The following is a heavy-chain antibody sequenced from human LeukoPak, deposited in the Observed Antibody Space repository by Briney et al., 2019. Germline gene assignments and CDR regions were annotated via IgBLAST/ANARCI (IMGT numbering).Heavy chain of an antibody. J-gene: IGHJ4*02. CDR1: GGTFSSYA. Sequence: SVKVSCKASGGTFSSYAISWVRQAPGQGLEWMGGIIPIFGTANYAQKFQGRVTITADTSSSTVYMELRSLRSDDTAVYYCARGSRTGWYYFDYWGQGTLVTVSS. D-gene: IGHD6-19*01. CDR3: ARGSRTGWYYFDY. CDR2: IIPIFGTA. V-gene: IGHV1-69*06.